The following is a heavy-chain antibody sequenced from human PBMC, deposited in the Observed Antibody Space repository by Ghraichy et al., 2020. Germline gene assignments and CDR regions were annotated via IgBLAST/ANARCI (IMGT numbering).Heavy chain of an antibody. V-gene: IGHV1-2*04. CDR3: ARGGIVGATTAHVVDY. D-gene: IGHD1-26*01. Sequence: ALVKVSCKASGYTFTGYYMHWVRQAPGQGLEWMGWINPNSGGTNYAQKFQGWVTMTRDTSISTAYMELSRLRSDDTAVYYCARGGIVGATTAHVVDYWGQGTLVTVSS. CDR2: INPNSGGT. J-gene: IGHJ4*02. CDR1: GYTFTGYY.